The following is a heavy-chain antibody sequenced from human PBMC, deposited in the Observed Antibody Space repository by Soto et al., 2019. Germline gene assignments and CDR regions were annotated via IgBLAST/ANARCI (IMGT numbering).Heavy chain of an antibody. Sequence: VGSLRVFCSASGFTFSSDAMHWVRRAGGKGLENVSATSSPGDTTSYADSVKRRFTISRDNSNSTLYLQMSSPRAEDTAVYYCVKTLDYRKGYYYYCMDVWGQGTTVTVS. V-gene: IGHV3-64D*06. CDR2: TSSPGDTT. D-gene: IGHD4-17*01. J-gene: IGHJ6*02. CDR1: GFTFSSDA. CDR3: VKTLDYRKGYYYYCMDV.